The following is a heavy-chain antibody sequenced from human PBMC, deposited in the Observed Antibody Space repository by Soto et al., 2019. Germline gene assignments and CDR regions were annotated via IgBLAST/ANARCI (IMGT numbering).Heavy chain of an antibody. J-gene: IGHJ4*02. V-gene: IGHV4-59*01. CDR3: ARYSVATIRFFDY. Sequence: SETLSLTCTVSGGSISSYYWSWIRQPPGKGLEWIGYIYYSGSTNYNPSLKSRVTISVDTSKNQFSLRLSSVTAADTAVYFCARYSVATIRFFDYWGQGTLDTVSS. CDR1: GGSISSYY. D-gene: IGHD5-12*01. CDR2: IYYSGST.